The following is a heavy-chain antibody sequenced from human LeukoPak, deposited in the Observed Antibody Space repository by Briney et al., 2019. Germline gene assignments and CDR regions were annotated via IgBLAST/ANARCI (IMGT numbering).Heavy chain of an antibody. CDR3: AREQWLAKFDNWFDP. D-gene: IGHD6-19*01. V-gene: IGHV3-7*01. CDR1: GFTFSNFW. Sequence: GGSLRLSCAVSGFTFSNFWLSWVRQAPGKGLEWVANIKQDGSEKYYVDSVKGRFTISRDNAKNSLYLQMNSLRAEDTAVYYCAREQWLAKFDNWFDPWGQGTLVTVSS. J-gene: IGHJ5*02. CDR2: IKQDGSEK.